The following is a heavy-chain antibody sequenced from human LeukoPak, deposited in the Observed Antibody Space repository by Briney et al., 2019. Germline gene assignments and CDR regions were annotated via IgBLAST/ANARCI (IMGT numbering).Heavy chain of an antibody. CDR3: TTDYVWGTYRYFDY. CDR1: GFTFNNAW. D-gene: IGHD3-16*02. Sequence: GGSLRLSCAASGFTFNNAWMSWVRQAPGKGLEWVGRIKSKTHGGTTDYAAPVKGRFTISRDDSKNTLYLQMNSLKTEDTAVYYCTTDYVWGTYRYFDYWGQGTLSPSPQ. J-gene: IGHJ4*02. V-gene: IGHV3-15*01. CDR2: IKSKTHGGTT.